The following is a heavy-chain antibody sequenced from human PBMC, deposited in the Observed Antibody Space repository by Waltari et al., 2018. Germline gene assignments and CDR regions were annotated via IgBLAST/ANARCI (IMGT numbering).Heavy chain of an antibody. CDR1: GYTLTELS. Sequence: QVQLVQSGAEVKKPGASVKVSCKVSGYTLTELSMHWVRQAPGKGLEWMGGVDPEDGETIDAQKFQGRVTMTEDTSTDTAYMELSSLRSEDTAVYYCATGFRGVVVAANWFDPWGQGTLVTVSS. CDR2: VDPEDGET. CDR3: ATGFRGVVVAANWFDP. J-gene: IGHJ5*02. V-gene: IGHV1-24*01. D-gene: IGHD2-15*01.